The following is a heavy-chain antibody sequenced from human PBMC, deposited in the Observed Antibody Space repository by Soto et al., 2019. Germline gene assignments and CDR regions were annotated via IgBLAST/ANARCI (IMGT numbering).Heavy chain of an antibody. CDR2: ISAFNGDT. CDR1: GYTFTSYG. D-gene: IGHD6-25*01. J-gene: IGHJ4*02. CDR3: AREAGWQRMVPYD. V-gene: IGHV1-18*04. Sequence: QVQLVQSGTEVKKPGASVNVSCKAFGYTFTSYGFSWVRQVPGQGLEWLGWISAFNGDTQYSQTMKGRLTVTTDTATTTVHMELRMPTPADTAVYYCAREAGWQRMVPYDWGQGTLVTVS.